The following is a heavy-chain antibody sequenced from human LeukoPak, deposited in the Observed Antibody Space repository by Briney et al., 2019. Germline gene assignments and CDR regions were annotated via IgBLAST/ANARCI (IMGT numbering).Heavy chain of an antibody. D-gene: IGHD6-6*01. V-gene: IGHV1-46*01. Sequence: ASVKVSCKASEYTFTSYYMHWVRQAPGQGLEWMGINNPSGGSTSYAQKFQGRVTMTRDTSTSTVYMELSSLRSEDTAVYYCAREWPHDIAANAFDIWGQGTMVTVSS. CDR2: NNPSGGST. J-gene: IGHJ3*02. CDR1: EYTFTSYY. CDR3: AREWPHDIAANAFDI.